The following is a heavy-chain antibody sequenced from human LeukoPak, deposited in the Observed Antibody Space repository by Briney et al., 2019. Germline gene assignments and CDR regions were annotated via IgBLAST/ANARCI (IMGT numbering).Heavy chain of an antibody. CDR3: ARGPNIYGSGSRRYYFDY. CDR2: IYTSGST. Sequence: ASETLSLTCTVSGGSISSGSYYWSWIRQPAGKGLEWIGRIYTSGSTNYNPSLKSRVTISVDPSKNQFSLKLSSVTAADTAVYYCARGPNIYGSGSRRYYFDYWGQGTLVTVSS. D-gene: IGHD3-10*01. CDR1: GGSISSGSYY. V-gene: IGHV4-61*02. J-gene: IGHJ4*02.